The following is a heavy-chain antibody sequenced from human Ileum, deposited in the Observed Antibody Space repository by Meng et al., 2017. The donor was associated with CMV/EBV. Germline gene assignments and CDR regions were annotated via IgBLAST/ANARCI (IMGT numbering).Heavy chain of an antibody. CDR3: AHSYCSAGTCYSFYY. CDR1: GFSLTSSEVG. V-gene: IGHV2-5*02. D-gene: IGHD2-15*01. Sequence: SGFSLTSSEVGVVWIRQSPGKALEWLALIYGDDDKRYSPPLSSRLTITKDSFKNQVVLTMTNMDPVDTATYYCAHSYCSAGTCYSFYYWGQGTLVTVSS. J-gene: IGHJ4*02. CDR2: IYGDDDK.